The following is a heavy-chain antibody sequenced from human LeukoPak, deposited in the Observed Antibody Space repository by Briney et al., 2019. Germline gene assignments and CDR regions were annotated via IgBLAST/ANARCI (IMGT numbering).Heavy chain of an antibody. J-gene: IGHJ4*02. V-gene: IGHV3-30*03. D-gene: IGHD6-13*01. CDR2: ISYDGSNK. CDR3: DSVSGPYSSSWIDY. CDR1: GFTFRSYG. Sequence: GGSLRLSCAASGFTFRSYGMHWVRQAPGMGLEWVAVISYDGSNKYYADSVKGRFTISRDNSKNMMYLQMNSLRAEDAAVYYCDSVSGPYSSSWIDYWGQGTLVTVSS.